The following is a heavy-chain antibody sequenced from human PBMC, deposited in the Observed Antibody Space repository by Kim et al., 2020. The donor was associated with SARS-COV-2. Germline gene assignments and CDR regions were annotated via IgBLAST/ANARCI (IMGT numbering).Heavy chain of an antibody. D-gene: IGHD5-18*01. J-gene: IGHJ3*02. V-gene: IGHV4-4*07. CDR3: AQGYAFDI. Sequence: SGSTNHTPALRSRVTMSVDTSKNQFSLKLSSVTAADTAVYYCAQGYAFDIWGRGTMLTVSS. CDR2: SGST.